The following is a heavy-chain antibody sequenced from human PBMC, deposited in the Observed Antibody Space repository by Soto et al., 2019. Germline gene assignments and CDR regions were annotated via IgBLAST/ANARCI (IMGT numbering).Heavy chain of an antibody. J-gene: IGHJ4*02. V-gene: IGHV1-69*13. Sequence: SVKVSCKASGGTFSSYAVSWVRQAPGQGLEWMGGIIPIFGTANYAQKFQGRVTITADESTSTAYMELSSLRSEDTAVYYCARDATTVVTPGYFDYWGQGTLVTVSS. CDR1: GGTFSSYA. D-gene: IGHD4-17*01. CDR3: ARDATTVVTPGYFDY. CDR2: IIPIFGTA.